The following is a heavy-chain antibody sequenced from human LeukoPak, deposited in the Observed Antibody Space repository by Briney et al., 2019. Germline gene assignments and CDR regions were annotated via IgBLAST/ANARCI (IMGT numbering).Heavy chain of an antibody. Sequence: GGSLRLSCAAPGFTFSSYGMNWVRQAPGKGLEWVAAISYDGSNDFYADSVKGRFTISRDNSKNTLYLQMNSLRAEDTAVYYCAKGGGNSAFDYWGQGTLVTVSS. CDR3: AKGGGNSAFDY. J-gene: IGHJ4*02. CDR2: ISYDGSND. D-gene: IGHD4-23*01. CDR1: GFTFSSYG. V-gene: IGHV3-30*18.